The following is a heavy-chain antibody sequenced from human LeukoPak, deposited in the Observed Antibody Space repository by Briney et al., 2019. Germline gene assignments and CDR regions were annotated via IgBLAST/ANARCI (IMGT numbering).Heavy chain of an antibody. D-gene: IGHD4-17*01. Sequence: GSLRLSCAASGFTFSSYAMSWVRQAPGKGLEWVSYISSSSSTIYYADSVKGRFTISRDNAKNSLYLQMNSLRAEDTAVYYCARDYETSLKDDYGEPPFFQHWGQGTLVTVSS. CDR1: GFTFSSYA. CDR3: ARDYETSLKDDYGEPPFFQH. CDR2: ISSSSSTI. V-gene: IGHV3-48*04. J-gene: IGHJ1*01.